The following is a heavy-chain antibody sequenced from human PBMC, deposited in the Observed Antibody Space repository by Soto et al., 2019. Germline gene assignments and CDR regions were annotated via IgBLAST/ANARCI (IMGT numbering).Heavy chain of an antibody. D-gene: IGHD1-7*01. CDR2: IYYSGST. CDR3: ARNFGQYNWFDP. J-gene: IGHJ5*02. CDR1: GGSISSYY. Sequence: PSETLALTCTVSGGSISSYYWSWIRQPPGKGLEWIGYIYYSGSTNYNPSLKSRVTISVDTSKNQFSLKLSSVTAADTAVYYCARNFGQYNWFDPWGQGTLVTVSS. V-gene: IGHV4-59*01.